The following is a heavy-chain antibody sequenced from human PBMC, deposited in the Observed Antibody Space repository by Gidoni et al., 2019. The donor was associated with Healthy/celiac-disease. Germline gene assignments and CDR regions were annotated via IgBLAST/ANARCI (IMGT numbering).Heavy chain of an antibody. V-gene: IGHV4-59*01. Sequence: QVQLQESGPGLVKPSETLSLTCTVSGGPISSYYWSWIRQPPGKGLEWIGDIYYSGSTNYNPSLKSRVTISVDTSKNQFSLKLSSVTAADTAVYYCARAPRDYYYYGMDVWGQGTTVTVSS. J-gene: IGHJ6*02. CDR3: ARAPRDYYYYGMDV. CDR1: GGPISSYY. CDR2: IYYSGST.